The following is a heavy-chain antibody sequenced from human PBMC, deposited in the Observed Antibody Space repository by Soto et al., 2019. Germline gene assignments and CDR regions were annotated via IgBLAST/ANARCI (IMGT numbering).Heavy chain of an antibody. J-gene: IGHJ4*02. D-gene: IGHD2-21*01. Sequence: QVQLVQSGAELKKPGASVKVSCKASGYTFTNHGISWVRQAPGQGLDWVGWVSGYNDKTKAAQKFSGSIMMTTGTSANPASMESRSLRSDATAVYFGAKDFKPVANIFNYWVQGTLVTFAS. CDR2: VSGYNDKT. CDR1: GYTFTNHG. CDR3: AKDFKPVANIFNY. V-gene: IGHV1-18*04.